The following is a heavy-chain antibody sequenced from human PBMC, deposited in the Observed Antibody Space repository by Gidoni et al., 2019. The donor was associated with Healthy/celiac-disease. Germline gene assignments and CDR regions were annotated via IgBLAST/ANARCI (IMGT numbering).Heavy chain of an antibody. V-gene: IGHV5-51*01. CDR3: ARPTNSITLAAYDD. D-gene: IGHD2-15*01. Sequence: QLGQSGPEVKKPGESLKISCKGSGYRFTSSWIGWVRQMPGQGLEWKGIIYPGDSDTRYSPSCQGHVTIAADKSISTAYLQWSSLKASDTAMYYCARPTNSITLAAYDDWGQGTLVTVSS. J-gene: IGHJ4*02. CDR2: IYPGDSDT. CDR1: GYRFTSSW.